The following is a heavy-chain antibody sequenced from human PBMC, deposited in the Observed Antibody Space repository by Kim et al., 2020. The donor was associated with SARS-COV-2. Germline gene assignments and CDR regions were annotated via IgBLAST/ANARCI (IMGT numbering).Heavy chain of an antibody. V-gene: IGHV5-10-1*01. D-gene: IGHD3-10*01. Sequence: GESLQISCKGSGYSFTSYWISWVRQMPGKGLEWMGRIDPSDSYTNYSPSFQGHVTISADKSISTAYLQWSSLKASDTAMYYCAREWGSGSWDNYYYYGMDVWGQGTTVTVSS. CDR1: GYSFTSYW. CDR2: IDPSDSYT. CDR3: AREWGSGSWDNYYYYGMDV. J-gene: IGHJ6*02.